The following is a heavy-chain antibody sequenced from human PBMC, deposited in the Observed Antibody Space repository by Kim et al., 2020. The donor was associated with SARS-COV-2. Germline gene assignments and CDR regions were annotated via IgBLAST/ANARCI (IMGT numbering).Heavy chain of an antibody. V-gene: IGHV3-23*01. J-gene: IGHJ1*01. Sequence: GGSLRLSCAASGFTFSSYAMSWVRQAPGKGLEWVSAISGSGGSTYYADSVKGRFTISRDNSKNTLYLQMNSLRAEDTAVYYCAKGIYYGSGQGYFQHWGQGTLVTVSS. D-gene: IGHD3-10*01. CDR2: ISGSGGST. CDR3: AKGIYYGSGQGYFQH. CDR1: GFTFSSYA.